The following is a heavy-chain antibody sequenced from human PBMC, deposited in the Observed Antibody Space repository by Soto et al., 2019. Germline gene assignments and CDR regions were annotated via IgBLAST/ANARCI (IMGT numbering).Heavy chain of an antibody. Sequence: PCETLSLTCAVSGFFISSGNYWGWIRKPPGKGLEWIGSIFHGGNTYYNPSLKSRVTISVDMSKNQFSLKLNSVTAADTAVYYCARARWYDAFDVWGQGTVVTVSS. D-gene: IGHD2-15*01. CDR1: GFFISSGNY. J-gene: IGHJ3*01. CDR3: ARARWYDAFDV. V-gene: IGHV4-38-2*01. CDR2: IFHGGNT.